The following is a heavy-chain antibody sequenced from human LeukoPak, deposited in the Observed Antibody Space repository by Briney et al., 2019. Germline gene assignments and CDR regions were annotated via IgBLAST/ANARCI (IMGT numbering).Heavy chain of an antibody. V-gene: IGHV3-30*02. CDR2: IRYDGTKK. J-gene: IGHJ4*02. Sequence: GGSLRVSCVASVFTFSTYGMHWVRQAPGKGLEWVSFIRYDGTKKYYVSSMKGRCTISRDNSKNTLYLQMDSLRPEDTAVYYCAIERSEYSYGSIFDSWGQGTLVIVSS. CDR1: VFTFSTYG. CDR3: AIERSEYSYGSIFDS. D-gene: IGHD5-12*01.